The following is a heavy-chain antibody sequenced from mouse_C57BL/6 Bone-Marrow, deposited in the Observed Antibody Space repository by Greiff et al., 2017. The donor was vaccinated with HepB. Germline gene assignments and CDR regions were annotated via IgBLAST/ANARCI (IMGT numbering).Heavy chain of an antibody. V-gene: IGHV5-4*01. J-gene: IGHJ4*01. CDR3: ARDLGWLLPYAMDY. CDR1: GFTFSSYA. Sequence: DVMLVESGGGLVKPGGSLKLSCAASGFTFSSYAMSWVRQTPEKRLEWVATISDGGSYTYYPDNVKGRFTISRDNAKNNLYLQMSHLKSEDTAMYYCARDLGWLLPYAMDYWGQGTSVTVSS. D-gene: IGHD2-3*01. CDR2: ISDGGSYT.